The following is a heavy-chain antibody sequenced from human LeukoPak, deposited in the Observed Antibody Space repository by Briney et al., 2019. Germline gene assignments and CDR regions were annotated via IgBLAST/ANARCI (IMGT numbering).Heavy chain of an antibody. CDR3: ASGPHYYGACY. CDR1: GGTFTSYA. Sequence: ASVNASRKASGGTFTSYAISWVRQAPGQGREWMGRIIPIFGTANYAQKFQGRVTITTDESTSTAYMELSSLRSEDTAVYYCASGPHYYGACYWGQRTLLTVSS. D-gene: IGHD3-10*01. CDR2: IIPIFGTA. V-gene: IGHV1-69*05. J-gene: IGHJ4*02.